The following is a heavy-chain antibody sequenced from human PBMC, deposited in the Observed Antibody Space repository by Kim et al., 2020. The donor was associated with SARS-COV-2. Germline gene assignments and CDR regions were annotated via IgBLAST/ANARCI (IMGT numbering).Heavy chain of an antibody. J-gene: IGHJ4*02. CDR3: ARGSIAVAGTFDH. V-gene: IGHV3-30*07. D-gene: IGHD6-19*01. Sequence: ADSVKGRFTISRDNSKNTLYLQMNSLRAEDTAVYYCARGSIAVAGTFDHWGQGTLVTVSS.